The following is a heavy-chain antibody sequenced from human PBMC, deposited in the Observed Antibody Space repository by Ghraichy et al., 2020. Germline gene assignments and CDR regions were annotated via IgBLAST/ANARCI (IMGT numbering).Heavy chain of an antibody. CDR3: ARDSGYCSGGSCNLDY. J-gene: IGHJ4*01. V-gene: IGHV3-21*01. Sequence: GGSLRLSCAASGFTFSSYSMNWVRQAPGKGLEWVSSISSSSSYIYYADSVKGRFTISRDNAKNSLYLQMNSLRAEDTAVYYCARDSGYCSGGSCNLDYRGHGTLVTVSS. CDR1: GFTFSSYS. CDR2: ISSSSSYI. D-gene: IGHD2-15*01.